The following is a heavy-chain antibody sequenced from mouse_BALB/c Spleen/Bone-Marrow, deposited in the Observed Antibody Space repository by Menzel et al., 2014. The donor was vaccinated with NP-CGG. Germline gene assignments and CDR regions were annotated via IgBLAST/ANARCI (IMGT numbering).Heavy chain of an antibody. CDR3: SSYAMDY. CDR2: IDPANGNT. CDR1: GFNIKDTY. Sequence: EVQLQQSGAELVKPGASVKLSCTASGFNIKDTYMHWVKQRPEQGLEWIGRIDPANGNTKYDPKFQGKATITADTSSNTAYLQLSSVTSEDTAVYYGSSYAMDYWGQGTSVTVSS. V-gene: IGHV14-3*02. J-gene: IGHJ4*01.